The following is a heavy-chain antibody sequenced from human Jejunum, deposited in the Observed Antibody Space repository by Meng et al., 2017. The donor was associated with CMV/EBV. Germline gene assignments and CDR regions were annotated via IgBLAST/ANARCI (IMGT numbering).Heavy chain of an antibody. J-gene: IGHJ4*02. Sequence: ASGFTFSIYEMTWVRQAPGKGLEWVSYISSSGSSIYYADSVKGRFTISRDNAKNSLYLQMNSLRAEDTAVYYCAREDSSGWVFDYWGQGTLVTVSS. V-gene: IGHV3-48*03. CDR3: AREDSSGWVFDY. D-gene: IGHD6-19*01. CDR2: ISSSGSSI. CDR1: GFTFSIYE.